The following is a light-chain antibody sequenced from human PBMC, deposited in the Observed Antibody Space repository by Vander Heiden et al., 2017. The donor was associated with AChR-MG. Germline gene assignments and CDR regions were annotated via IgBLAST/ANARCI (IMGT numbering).Light chain of an antibody. J-gene: IGLJ3*02. Sequence: QSALTQPASVSGPPGQSLTISCTGTSSDVGGYNDVSWYQQHPGNATELRMYDVSKRPSGVANRFSGTKAGNTASLTISVLQAEDEAYYYCSSDTSSSTGVFGGGTKLTVL. CDR1: SSDVGGYND. CDR3: SSDTSSSTGV. CDR2: DVS. V-gene: IGLV2-14*01.